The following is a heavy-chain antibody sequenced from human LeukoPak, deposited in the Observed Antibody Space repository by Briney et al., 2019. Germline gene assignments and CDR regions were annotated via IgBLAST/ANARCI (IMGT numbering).Heavy chain of an antibody. CDR3: ASRPAGSTWYGVFDY. V-gene: IGHV4-59*11. D-gene: IGHD6-13*01. CDR2: VFYPGST. J-gene: IGHJ4*02. Sequence: SETLSLTCTVSGGPIDRHYWSWIRQPPGKGLEWIGYVFYPGSTNYNPSLKSRVTMSLDTSRDQFSLRLTSVTAADTAIYHCASRPAGSTWYGVFDYWSQGTLVTVSS. CDR1: GGPIDRHY.